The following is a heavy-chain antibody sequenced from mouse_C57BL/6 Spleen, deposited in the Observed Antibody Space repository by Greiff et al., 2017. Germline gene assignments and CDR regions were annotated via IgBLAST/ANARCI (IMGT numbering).Heavy chain of an antibody. CDR2: IDPSDSYT. Sequence: VKLQQPGAELVMPGASVKLSCKASGYTFTSYWMHWVKQRPGQGLEWIGEIDPSDSYTNYNQKFKGKSTLTVDKSSSTAYMQLSSLTSEDSAVYYCARGVGDWYFDVWGTGTTVTVSS. D-gene: IGHD1-1*02. CDR1: GYTFTSYW. CDR3: ARGVGDWYFDV. J-gene: IGHJ1*03. V-gene: IGHV1-69*01.